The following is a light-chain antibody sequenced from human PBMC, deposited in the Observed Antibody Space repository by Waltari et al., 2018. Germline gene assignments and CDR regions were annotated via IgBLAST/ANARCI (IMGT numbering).Light chain of an antibody. CDR3: QQSYSVLWT. Sequence: IQMPHSPSSLSTSVGDRVPITRRASQRISTYLNWYQHRPGKAPRLLIFGASSLQIGVPSRFSGSGSGTDFTLTIDSLQPGDFATYYCQQSYSVLWTFGQGTKVDLK. V-gene: IGKV1-39*01. J-gene: IGKJ1*01. CDR1: QRISTY. CDR2: GAS.